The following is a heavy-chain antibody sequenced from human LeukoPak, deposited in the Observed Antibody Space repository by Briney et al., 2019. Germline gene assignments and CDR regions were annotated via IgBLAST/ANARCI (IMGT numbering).Heavy chain of an antibody. J-gene: IGHJ4*02. CDR1: GFTFSSYG. D-gene: IGHD2-15*01. V-gene: IGHV3-30*02. CDR2: IRYDGSNK. Sequence: PGGPLRLSCAASGFTFSSYGMHWVRQAPGKGLEWVAFIRYDGSNKYYADSVKGRFTISRDNSKNTLYLQMNSLRAEDTAVYYCAKGDCSGGSCYGTRWGQGTLVTVSS. CDR3: AKGDCSGGSCYGTR.